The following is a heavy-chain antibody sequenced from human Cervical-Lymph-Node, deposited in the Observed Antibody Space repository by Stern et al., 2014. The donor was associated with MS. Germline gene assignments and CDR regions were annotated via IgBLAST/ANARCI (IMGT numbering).Heavy chain of an antibody. CDR2: IYYSGRT. V-gene: IGHV4-31*03. Sequence: QVQLQESGPGLVKPSQTLSLTCTVSGGSISSGGYYWSWIRQHPGKGLEWIGYIYYSGRTYYNPSLKSRVTISVDTSKNQFSLKLSSVTAADTAVYYCARALYYDSSGYKKYNWFDPWGQGTLVTVSS. CDR1: GGSISSGGYY. J-gene: IGHJ5*02. D-gene: IGHD3-22*01. CDR3: ARALYYDSSGYKKYNWFDP.